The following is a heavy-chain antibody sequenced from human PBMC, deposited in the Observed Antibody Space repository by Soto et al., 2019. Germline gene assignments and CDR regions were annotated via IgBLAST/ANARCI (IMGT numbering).Heavy chain of an antibody. Sequence: EVQLLESGGHLVQPGGSLRLSCAAPGFTFGCSSISWVRQSPGKGQGWVAGISGTGGSKYHADSVAGRFAISRDNSKRTLYLQLIKLRTEHTAVYYCVRSCGDRWNEYCFQYWGQGTLVTVSS. CDR1: GFTFGCSS. J-gene: IGHJ4*02. D-gene: IGHD1-1*01. V-gene: IGHV3-23*01. CDR3: VRSCGDRWNEYCFQY. CDR2: ISGTGGSK.